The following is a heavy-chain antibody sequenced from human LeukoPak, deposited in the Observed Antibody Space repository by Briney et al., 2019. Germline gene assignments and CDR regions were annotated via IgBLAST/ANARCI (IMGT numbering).Heavy chain of an antibody. CDR1: GYTFTSYA. CDR3: ASPEMATPNYFDY. J-gene: IGHJ4*02. V-gene: IGHV1-69*04. D-gene: IGHD5-24*01. CDR2: IIPILGIA. Sequence: ASVKVSCKASGYTFTSYAISWVRQAPGQGLEWMGRIIPILGIANYAQKFQGRVTITADKSTSTAYMELSSLRSEDTAVYYCASPEMATPNYFDYWGQGTLVTVSS.